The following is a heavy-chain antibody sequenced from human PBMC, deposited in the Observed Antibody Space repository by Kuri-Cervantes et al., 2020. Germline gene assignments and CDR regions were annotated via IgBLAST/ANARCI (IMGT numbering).Heavy chain of an antibody. CDR1: GYSISSGYY. CDR2: IYHSGST. Sequence: SETLSLTCAVSGYSISSGYYWGWIRQTPGKGLEWIGSIYHSGSTYYNPSLKSRVTISVDTSKNQFSLKLSSVTAADTAVYYCARAFYCSSTSCDRPTYYYYYYMDVWGKGTTVTVSS. D-gene: IGHD2-2*01. J-gene: IGHJ6*03. V-gene: IGHV4-38-2*01. CDR3: ARAFYCSSTSCDRPTYYYYYYMDV.